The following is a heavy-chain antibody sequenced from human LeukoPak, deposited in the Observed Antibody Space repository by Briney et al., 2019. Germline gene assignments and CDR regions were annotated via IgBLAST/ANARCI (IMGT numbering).Heavy chain of an antibody. CDR2: ISGSGDNS. V-gene: IGHV3-23*01. Sequence: GGSLRLSCAASGFTFGNYGMSWVRQAPGKGLEWVSTISGSGDNSYYADSVRGRFTISRDNSKNTLYLQMNSLRAEDTAVYYCTKKITFYDESSGYDWGQGTLVTVSS. CDR3: TKKITFYDESSGYD. D-gene: IGHD3-22*01. CDR1: GFTFGNYG. J-gene: IGHJ4*02.